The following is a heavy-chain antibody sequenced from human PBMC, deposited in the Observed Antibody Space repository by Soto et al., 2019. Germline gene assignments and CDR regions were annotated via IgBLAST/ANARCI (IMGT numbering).Heavy chain of an antibody. Sequence: ASVKVSCKASGYTFTSYAMHWVRQAPGQRLEWMGWINAGNGNTKYSQKFQGRVTITRDTSASTAYVELSSLRSEDTAVYYCASTHCSGGSCYSFDYWGQGTLVTVSS. D-gene: IGHD2-15*01. CDR3: ASTHCSGGSCYSFDY. CDR1: GYTFTSYA. J-gene: IGHJ4*02. V-gene: IGHV1-3*01. CDR2: INAGNGNT.